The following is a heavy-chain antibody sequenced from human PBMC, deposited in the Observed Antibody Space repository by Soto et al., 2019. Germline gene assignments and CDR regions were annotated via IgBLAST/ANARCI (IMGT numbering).Heavy chain of an antibody. Sequence: PSETLSLTCAVYGGSFSGYYWSWIRQPPGKGMEWIGEINHSGSTNYNPSLKSRVTISVDTSKNQFSLKLSSVTAADTAVYYCARGRADYYGSGSYSRPYYYGMDVWGQGATVTVS. CDR1: GGSFSGYY. CDR2: INHSGST. V-gene: IGHV4-34*01. J-gene: IGHJ6*02. CDR3: ARGRADYYGSGSYSRPYYYGMDV. D-gene: IGHD3-10*01.